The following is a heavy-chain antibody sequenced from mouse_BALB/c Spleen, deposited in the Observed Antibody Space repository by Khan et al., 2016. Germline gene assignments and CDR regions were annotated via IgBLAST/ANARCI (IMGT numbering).Heavy chain of an antibody. J-gene: IGHJ3*01. D-gene: IGHD1-1*01. CDR3: AEEYYGSNWFAY. CDR1: GYTFTNYG. CDR2: INTTTGEP. Sequence: QIQLVQSGPELKKPGETVKISCKASGYTFTNYGMNWVKQAPGKGLKWMGWINTTTGEPTYAEEFKGRFAFSLETSARTAYLQINNLKNEDTATYFCAEEYYGSNWFAYWGQGTLVTVSA. V-gene: IGHV9-3*02.